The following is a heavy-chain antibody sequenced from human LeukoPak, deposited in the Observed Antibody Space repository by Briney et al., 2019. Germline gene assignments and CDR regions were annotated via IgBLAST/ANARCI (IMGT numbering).Heavy chain of an antibody. CDR2: IYYSGST. CDR3: GRHEVKAAWFGHSVGWFDP. D-gene: IGHD3-10*01. Sequence: SETLSLTCTVSGGSISSSSYYWGWIRQPPGKGLEWIGSIYYSGSTYYNPSLQSRVTISVDTSKNQFSLKLSSVTAADTAVYYCGRHEVKAAWFGHSVGWFDPWGQGTLVTVSS. CDR1: GGSISSSSYY. V-gene: IGHV4-39*01. J-gene: IGHJ5*02.